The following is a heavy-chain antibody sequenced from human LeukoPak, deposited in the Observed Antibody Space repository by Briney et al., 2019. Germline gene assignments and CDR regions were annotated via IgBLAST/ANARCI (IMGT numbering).Heavy chain of an antibody. CDR2: IKQDGSEK. CDR1: GFTFSSYW. V-gene: IGHV3-7*01. J-gene: IGHJ4*02. D-gene: IGHD2-2*03. Sequence: GGSLRLSCAASGFTFSSYWMRWVRQAPGKGLEWVANIKQDGSEKYYVDSVKGRFTISRDNAKNSLYLQMNSLRAEDTAVYYCARDRLDDYFDYWGQGTLVTVSS. CDR3: ARDRLDDYFDY.